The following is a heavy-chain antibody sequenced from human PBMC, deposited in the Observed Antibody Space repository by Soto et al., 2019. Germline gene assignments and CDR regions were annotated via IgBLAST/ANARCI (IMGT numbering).Heavy chain of an antibody. CDR2: IYYSGST. V-gene: IGHV4-39*01. J-gene: IGHJ5*02. CDR1: GGSISSSSYY. CDR3: ARGRVDRNYGYWFDP. Sequence: PSETLSLTCTVSGGSISSSSYYWGWIRQPPGKGLEWIGSIYYSGSTYYNPSLKSRVTISVDTSKNQFSLKLSSVTAADTAVYYCARGRVDRNYGYWFDPWGQGALVTVSS. D-gene: IGHD4-17*01.